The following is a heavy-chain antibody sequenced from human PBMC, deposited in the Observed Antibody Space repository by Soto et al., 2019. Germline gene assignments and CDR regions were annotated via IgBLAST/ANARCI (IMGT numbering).Heavy chain of an antibody. J-gene: IGHJ4*02. V-gene: IGHV3-30-3*01. D-gene: IGHD1-26*01. CDR3: ARENRGSYDY. CDR2: ISYDGSNK. Sequence: QVQLVESGGGVVQPGRSLRLSCAASGFTFSSYAMHWVRQLPGKGLEWVAVISYDGSNKYYADSVKGRFTISRDNSKNTLYLQMNSLRAEDTAVYYCARENRGSYDYWGQGTLVTVSS. CDR1: GFTFSSYA.